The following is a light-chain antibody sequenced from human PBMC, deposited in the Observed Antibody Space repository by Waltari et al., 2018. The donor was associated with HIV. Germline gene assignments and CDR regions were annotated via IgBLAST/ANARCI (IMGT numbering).Light chain of an antibody. V-gene: IGKV1-16*02. J-gene: IGKJ5*01. CDR3: QQYKGYPLT. CDR2: AAS. CDR1: HDISNY. Sequence: DIQMTQSPSPLSASVGDRVTITCWASHDISNYLAWFQQRPGEAPKSLIYAASTLQSGVPSKFRGSGSETYFTLTINSLQSEDSATYYCQQYKGYPLTFGQGTRLEIK.